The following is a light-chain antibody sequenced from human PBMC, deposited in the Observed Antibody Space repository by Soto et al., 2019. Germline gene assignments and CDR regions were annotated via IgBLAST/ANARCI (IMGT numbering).Light chain of an antibody. CDR1: SGHSSYA. CDR2: LNSDGSH. J-gene: IGLJ2*01. V-gene: IGLV4-69*01. Sequence: QLVLTQSPSASASLGASVRLTCTLSSGHSSYAIAWHQQQPEKGPRYLMKLNSDGSHSKGDGIPDRFSGSSSGAERYLTISSLQSEDEADYYCQTWGTDVVFGGGTMLTV. CDR3: QTWGTDVV.